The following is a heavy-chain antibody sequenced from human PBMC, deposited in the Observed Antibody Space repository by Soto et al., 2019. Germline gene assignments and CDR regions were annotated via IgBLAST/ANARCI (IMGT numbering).Heavy chain of an antibody. J-gene: IGHJ4*02. V-gene: IGHV3-7*01. D-gene: IGHD2-21*01. CDR3: ASARDYFFAF. CDR2: INPDGSGT. CDR1: GFTFSTYW. Sequence: EVQLVESGGGLVRSGGSLRLSCGASGFTFSTYWMTWVRQAPGKGLEWVANINPDGSGTYYVDSLRGRFTISRDNAKNLLYLPENGLRADDTAIYYCASARDYFFAFWGQGTLVTVSS.